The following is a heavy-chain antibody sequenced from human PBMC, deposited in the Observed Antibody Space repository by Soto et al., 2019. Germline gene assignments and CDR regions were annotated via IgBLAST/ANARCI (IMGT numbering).Heavy chain of an antibody. CDR2: IIPILGIA. J-gene: IGHJ3*02. D-gene: IGHD2-15*01. V-gene: IGHV1-69*02. Sequence: KVSCKTSGGTFRTYTINWVRQAPGQGLEWMGRIIPILGIANYAQKFQGRVTITADKSTSTAYMELSSLRSEDTAVYYCASKGQLGVVVVAATLAFDIWGQRTMDTVSS. CDR1: GGTFRTYT. CDR3: ASKGQLGVVVVAATLAFDI.